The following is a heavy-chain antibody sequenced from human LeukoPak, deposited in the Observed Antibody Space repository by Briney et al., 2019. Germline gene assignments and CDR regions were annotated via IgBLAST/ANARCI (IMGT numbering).Heavy chain of an antibody. CDR3: ARDHYDSSGYYLEYYFDY. Sequence: ASVKVSCKASGNTFTSYGISWVRQAPGQGLEWMGWISAYNGDTNYAQKLQGRVTMTTDTSTSTAYMELRSLRSDDTAVYYCARDHYDSSGYYLEYYFDYWGQGTLVTVSS. J-gene: IGHJ4*02. CDR2: ISAYNGDT. V-gene: IGHV1-18*01. D-gene: IGHD3-22*01. CDR1: GNTFTSYG.